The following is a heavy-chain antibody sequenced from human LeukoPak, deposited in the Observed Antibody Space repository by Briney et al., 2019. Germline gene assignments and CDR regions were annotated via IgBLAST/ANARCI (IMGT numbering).Heavy chain of an antibody. CDR1: GYTFTNYG. Sequence: ASVKVSCKASGYTFTNYGVNWVRQAPGQGLEWMGWISTYNGNTNSAQRLQGRVTMTTDTSTSTAYMELRSLRSDDTAMYYCARQGYSGSSYDAFDIWGQGTMVTVSS. D-gene: IGHD1-26*01. J-gene: IGHJ3*02. CDR3: ARQGYSGSSYDAFDI. V-gene: IGHV1-18*01. CDR2: ISTYNGNT.